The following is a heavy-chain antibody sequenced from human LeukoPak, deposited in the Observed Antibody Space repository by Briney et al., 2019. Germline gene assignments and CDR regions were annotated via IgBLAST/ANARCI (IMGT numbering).Heavy chain of an antibody. J-gene: IGHJ3*02. Sequence: SETLSLTCAVYGGSFSGYYWSWIRQPPGKGLEWIGEINHSGSTNYDPSLKSRVTISVDTSKNQFSLKLSSVTAADTAVYYCARVGVWSVYDAFDIWGQGTMVTVSS. CDR2: INHSGST. V-gene: IGHV4-34*01. CDR3: ARVGVWSVYDAFDI. D-gene: IGHD3-3*01. CDR1: GGSFSGYY.